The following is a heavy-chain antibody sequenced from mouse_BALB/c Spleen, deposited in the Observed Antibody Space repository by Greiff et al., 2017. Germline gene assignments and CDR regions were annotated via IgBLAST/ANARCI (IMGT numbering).Heavy chain of an antibody. CDR3: ARGSSWSYYFDY. D-gene: IGHD1-1*01. J-gene: IGHJ2*01. V-gene: IGHV3-6*02. CDR2: ISYDGSN. Sequence: EVKLMESGPGLVKPSQSLSLTCSVTGYSITSGYYWNWIRQFPGNKLEWMGYISYDGSNNYNPSLKNRISITRDTSKNQFFLKLNSVTTEDTATYYCARGSSWSYYFDYWGQGTTLTVSS. CDR1: GYSITSGYY.